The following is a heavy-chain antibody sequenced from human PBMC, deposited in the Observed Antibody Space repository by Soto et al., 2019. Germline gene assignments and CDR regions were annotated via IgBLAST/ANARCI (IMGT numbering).Heavy chain of an antibody. CDR3: AKSRGVSYYYYMDV. Sequence: GGSLRLSCAASGFTFSTYAMNWVRQVPGKGLEWVSSISGSTDSTYYADSVKGRFTISRDNSKNTLFLQMNSLRAEDTAVYYCAKSRGVSYYYYMDVWGKGTTVTVSS. D-gene: IGHD3-10*01. CDR2: ISGSTDST. V-gene: IGHV3-23*01. CDR1: GFTFSTYA. J-gene: IGHJ6*03.